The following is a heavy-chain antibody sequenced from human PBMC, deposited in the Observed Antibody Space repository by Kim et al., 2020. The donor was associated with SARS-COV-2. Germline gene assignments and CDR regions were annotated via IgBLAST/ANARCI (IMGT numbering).Heavy chain of an antibody. D-gene: IGHD2-2*01. V-gene: IGHV4-4*02. CDR3: ARVSYQPPYYYYMDV. J-gene: IGHJ6*03. CDR1: GGSISSSKW. CDR2: IHETGST. Sequence: SETLSLTCVVSGGSISSSKWWSWVRQAPGKGPEWIGEIHETGSTNYNPSLKSRVTMSIDKSRNQFSLKLSSVTTADTALYYCARVSYQPPYYYYMDVWGKGTTVTVSS.